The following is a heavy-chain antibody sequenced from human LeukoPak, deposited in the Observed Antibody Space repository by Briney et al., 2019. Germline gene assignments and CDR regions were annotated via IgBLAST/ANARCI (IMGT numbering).Heavy chain of an antibody. D-gene: IGHD3-22*01. CDR2: IYYSGST. CDR3: ARAYSYDSSTFDY. J-gene: IGHJ4*02. CDR1: GGSISSYY. Sequence: SETLSLTCTVSGGSISSYYWSWIRQPPGKGLEWIGYIYYSGSTNYNPSLKSRVTISVDTSKNQFSLKLSSVTAADTAVYYCARAYSYDSSTFDYWGQGTLVTVSS. V-gene: IGHV4-59*12.